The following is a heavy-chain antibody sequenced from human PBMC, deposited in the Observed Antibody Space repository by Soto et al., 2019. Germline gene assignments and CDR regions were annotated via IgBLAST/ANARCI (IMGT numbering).Heavy chain of an antibody. D-gene: IGHD2-2*01. Sequence: PGESLKISGKGSGYSFTSYWIGWVRPMPGKGLEWMGIIYPGDSDTRYSPSFQGQVTISADKSISTAYLQWSSLKASDTTMYYCARQNIVVVPAAMRDYYYYMDVWGKGTTVTVSS. CDR3: ARQNIVVVPAAMRDYYYYMDV. J-gene: IGHJ6*03. V-gene: IGHV5-51*01. CDR2: IYPGDSDT. CDR1: GYSFTSYW.